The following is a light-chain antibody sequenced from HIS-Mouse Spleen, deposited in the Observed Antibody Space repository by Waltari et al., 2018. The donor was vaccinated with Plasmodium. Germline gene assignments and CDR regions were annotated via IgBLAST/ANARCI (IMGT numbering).Light chain of an antibody. CDR1: SRDVGGYNY. J-gene: IGLJ2*01. CDR3: SSYTSSSTLV. CDR2: DVL. Sequence: QSALTQPASVSGSPGQSITISCTGTSRDVGGYNYVSWYQQHPGKAPKLMVYDVLNRPAGVSNRFSGSKSVNTASLTISGLQAEDEADYYCSSYTSSSTLVFGGGTKLTVL. V-gene: IGLV2-14*03.